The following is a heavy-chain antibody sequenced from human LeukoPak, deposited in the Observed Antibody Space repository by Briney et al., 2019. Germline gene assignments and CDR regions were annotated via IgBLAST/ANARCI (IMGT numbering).Heavy chain of an antibody. Sequence: GGSLRLSCAASGFTFSSSAMSWVRQTPGKGLEWVSSITGNGATTYYSDSVKGRFTISRDNSNNTLSLQMNSLRAEDTAVYFCAKERRRVDTAMVRSYYFENWGQGTLVTVSS. CDR2: ITGNGATT. D-gene: IGHD5-18*01. CDR3: AKERRRVDTAMVRSYYFEN. CDR1: GFTFSSSA. V-gene: IGHV3-23*01. J-gene: IGHJ4*02.